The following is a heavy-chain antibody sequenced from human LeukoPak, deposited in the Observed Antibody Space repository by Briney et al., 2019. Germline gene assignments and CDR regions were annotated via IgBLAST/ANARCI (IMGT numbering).Heavy chain of an antibody. CDR1: GGSISSYY. CDR3: ARDIVVVPAAIMSPGWFDP. V-gene: IGHV4-59*12. CDR2: IYYSGST. D-gene: IGHD2-2*02. Sequence: SETLSLTCTVSGGSISSYYWSWIRQPPGKGLEWIGYIYYSGSTNYNPSLKSRVTISVDTSKNQFSLKLSSVTAADTAVYYCARDIVVVPAAIMSPGWFDPWGQGTLVTVSS. J-gene: IGHJ5*02.